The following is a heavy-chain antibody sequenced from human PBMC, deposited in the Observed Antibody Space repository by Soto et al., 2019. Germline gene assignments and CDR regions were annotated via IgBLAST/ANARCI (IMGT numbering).Heavy chain of an antibody. Sequence: QVQLVESGGGVVQPGRSLRLSCAASGFTFSSYAMHWVRQAPGKGLEWVAVISYDGSNKYYADSVKGRFTISRDNSKTTLYLQMNSLRAEDTAVYYCARADIVVVVAALFDYWGPGTLVTVSS. D-gene: IGHD2-15*01. V-gene: IGHV3-30-3*01. J-gene: IGHJ4*02. CDR3: ARADIVVVVAALFDY. CDR1: GFTFSSYA. CDR2: ISYDGSNK.